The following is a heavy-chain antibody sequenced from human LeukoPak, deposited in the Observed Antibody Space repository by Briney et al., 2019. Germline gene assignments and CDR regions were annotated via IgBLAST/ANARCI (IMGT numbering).Heavy chain of an antibody. V-gene: IGHV1-46*01. D-gene: IGHD3-22*01. CDR3: ARDPGLYDSSGYYYVRYFDY. Sequence: ASVKVSCKASGYTFTSYYMHWVRQAPGQGLEWMGIINPSGGSTSYAQKFQGRVTMTRDMSTSTVYMELNSLRAEDTAVYYCARDPGLYDSSGYYYVRYFDYWGQGTLVTVSS. CDR1: GYTFTSYY. J-gene: IGHJ4*02. CDR2: INPSGGST.